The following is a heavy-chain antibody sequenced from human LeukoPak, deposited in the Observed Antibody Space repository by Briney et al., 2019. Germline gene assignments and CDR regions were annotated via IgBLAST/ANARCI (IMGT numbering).Heavy chain of an antibody. CDR3: ARGVTPIQEYYFDY. CDR2: MNPNTGNT. J-gene: IGHJ4*02. Sequence: ASVKVSCKVSGYTLTELSMHWVRQATGQGLEWMGWMNPNTGNTGYAQKFQGRVTMTRDTSIGTAYMELSSLRSEDTAVYYCARGVTPIQEYYFDYWGQGTLVTVSS. V-gene: IGHV1-8*01. D-gene: IGHD1-14*01. CDR1: GYTLTELS.